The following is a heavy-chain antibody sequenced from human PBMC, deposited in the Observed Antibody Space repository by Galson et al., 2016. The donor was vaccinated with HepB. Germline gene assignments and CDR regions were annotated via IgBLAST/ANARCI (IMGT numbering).Heavy chain of an antibody. CDR3: ARVEDRSGWYWLRFDY. CDR2: ISAYNGKT. Sequence: SVKVSCKVSGYTFTDYYMHWVQQAPGQGLEWVGWISAYNGKTNYAQKLQGRVTMTTDTSTSTAYMELRSLRSDDTAVYYCARVEDRSGWYWLRFDYWGQGTLVTVSS. D-gene: IGHD6-19*01. J-gene: IGHJ4*02. V-gene: IGHV1-18*04. CDR1: GYTFTDYY.